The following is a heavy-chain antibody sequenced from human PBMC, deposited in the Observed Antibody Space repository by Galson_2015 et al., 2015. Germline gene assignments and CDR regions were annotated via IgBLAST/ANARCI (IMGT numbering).Heavy chain of an antibody. CDR2: IKEDGSEK. CDR3: ATAVVASV. V-gene: IGHV3-7*01. J-gene: IGHJ4*02. Sequence: SLRLSCAASGFTFSKYWMSWVRQAPGKGLEWVDNIKEDGSEKNYVDSVKGRFTISRDNAKNSLYLQMNSLRAEDTAIYYCATAVVASVWGRGTLVTVSS. D-gene: IGHD2-15*01. CDR1: GFTFSKYW.